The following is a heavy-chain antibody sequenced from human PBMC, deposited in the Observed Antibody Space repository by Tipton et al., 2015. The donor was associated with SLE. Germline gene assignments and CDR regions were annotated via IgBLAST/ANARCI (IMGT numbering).Heavy chain of an antibody. CDR3: ARIAGYYGSGKGYMDV. CDR1: GYSFTTYW. Sequence: VQLVQSGAEVKKPGESLRISCKGSGYSFTTYWITWVRQMPGKGLEWMGIIYPGDSDTRYSPSFQGQVTISADKSISTAYLQWSSLKASDTAMYYCARIAGYYGSGKGYMDVWGKGTTVTVSS. J-gene: IGHJ6*03. V-gene: IGHV5-51*01. D-gene: IGHD3-10*01. CDR2: IYPGDSDT.